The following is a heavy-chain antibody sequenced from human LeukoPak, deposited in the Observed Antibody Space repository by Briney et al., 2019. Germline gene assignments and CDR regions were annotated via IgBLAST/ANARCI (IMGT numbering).Heavy chain of an antibody. Sequence: SETLSLTCTVSGGSISSYYWSWIRQPPGKGLEWIGDINYSGMTIYNPSLKSRVTISVDTSKNQLSLKLSSVTAADTAVYYCASRVMGNYYFDCWGQGTLVTVSS. CDR2: INYSGMT. V-gene: IGHV4-59*01. CDR1: GGSISSYY. D-gene: IGHD1-7*01. J-gene: IGHJ4*02. CDR3: ASRVMGNYYFDC.